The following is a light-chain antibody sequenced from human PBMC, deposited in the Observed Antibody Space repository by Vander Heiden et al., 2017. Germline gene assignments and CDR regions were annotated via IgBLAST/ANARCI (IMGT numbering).Light chain of an antibody. Sequence: DIQMTQSPSSLSASVGDRVTITCRASQSISSYLNWYQQKPGKAPKLLIYAASSLRSGVPSRFSGSGSGTDFTLTISSLQPEDFATYYCQQSYSTPWTFGQGTKVEIQ. CDR2: AAS. J-gene: IGKJ1*01. CDR3: QQSYSTPWT. CDR1: QSISSY. V-gene: IGKV1-39*01.